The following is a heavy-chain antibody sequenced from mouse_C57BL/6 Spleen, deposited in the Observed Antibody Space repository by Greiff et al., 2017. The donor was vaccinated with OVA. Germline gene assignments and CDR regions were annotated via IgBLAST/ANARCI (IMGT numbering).Heavy chain of an antibody. CDR1: GYTFTSYW. CDR2: IHPNSGST. Sequence: QVQLQQPGAELVKPGASVKLSCKASGYTFTSYWMHWVKQRPGQGLEWIGMIHPNSGSTNYNEKFKSKATLTVDKSSSTAYMQLSSRTSEDSAVYYCARVGYGSSYYFDYWGQGTTLTVSS. CDR3: ARVGYGSSYYFDY. D-gene: IGHD1-1*01. J-gene: IGHJ2*01. V-gene: IGHV1-64*01.